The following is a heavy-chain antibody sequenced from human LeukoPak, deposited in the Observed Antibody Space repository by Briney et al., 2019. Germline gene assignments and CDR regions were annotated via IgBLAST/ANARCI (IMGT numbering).Heavy chain of an antibody. CDR1: GFTFSSYA. Sequence: PGGSLRLSCAASGFTFSSYAMSWVRQAPGKGLEWVSAISGSGGNTYYADSVKGRFTISRDNSKNTLFLQMNSLRAEDTAIYYCAKGGDYSYYYGMDVWGQGTTVTVSS. CDR2: ISGSGGNT. D-gene: IGHD7-27*01. CDR3: AKGGDYSYYYGMDV. V-gene: IGHV3-23*01. J-gene: IGHJ6*02.